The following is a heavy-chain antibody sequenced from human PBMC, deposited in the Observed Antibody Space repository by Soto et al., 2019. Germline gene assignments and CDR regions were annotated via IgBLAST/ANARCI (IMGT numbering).Heavy chain of an antibody. Sequence: SETLSLTXAVYGGSFSGYYWSWIRQPPGKGLEWIGEINHSGSTNYNPSLKSRVTISVDTSKNQFSLKLSSVTAADTAVYYCARGPLYYYGMDVWGQGTTVTV. CDR1: GGSFSGYY. CDR2: INHSGST. J-gene: IGHJ6*02. CDR3: ARGPLYYYGMDV. V-gene: IGHV4-34*01.